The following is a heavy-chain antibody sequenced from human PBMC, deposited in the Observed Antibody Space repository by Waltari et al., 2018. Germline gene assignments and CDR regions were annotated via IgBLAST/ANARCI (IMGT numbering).Heavy chain of an antibody. D-gene: IGHD1-26*01. V-gene: IGHV1-69*14. J-gene: IGHJ3*02. CDR2: IIPIFGTA. CDR3: ARDLAGIVGAITGPFDI. CDR1: GGSFSSCA. Sequence: QVQLVQSGAEVKKPGSSVTVSCKSSGGSFSSCAMRWVRRAPGQGLEWMGGIIPIFGTANYAQKFQGRVTITADKSTSTAYMELSSLRSEDTAVYYCARDLAGIVGAITGPFDIWGQGTMVTVSS.